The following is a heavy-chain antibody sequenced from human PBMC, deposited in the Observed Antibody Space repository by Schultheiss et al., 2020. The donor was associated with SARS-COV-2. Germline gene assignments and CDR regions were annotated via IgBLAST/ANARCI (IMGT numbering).Heavy chain of an antibody. Sequence: GGSLRLSCAASGFTFSSYSMNWVRQAPGKGLEWVSSISSSSSYIYYADSVKGRFTISRDNAKNSLYLQMNSLRAEDTAVYYCARDIAVAVRENAFDIWGQGTMVTVSS. CDR1: GFTFSSYS. CDR2: ISSSSSYI. D-gene: IGHD6-19*01. J-gene: IGHJ3*02. V-gene: IGHV3-21*01. CDR3: ARDIAVAVRENAFDI.